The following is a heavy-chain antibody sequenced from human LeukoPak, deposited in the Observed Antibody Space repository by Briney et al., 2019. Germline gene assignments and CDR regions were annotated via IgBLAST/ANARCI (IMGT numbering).Heavy chain of an antibody. CDR3: AREGYSSGWFPTGGAFDI. Sequence: GGSLRLSCAASGFTFSSYSMNWVRQAPGKGLEWVSSISSSSSYIYYADSVKGRFTISRDNAKNSLYLQMNSLRAEDTAVYYCAREGYSSGWFPTGGAFDIWGQGTVVTVSS. D-gene: IGHD6-19*01. V-gene: IGHV3-21*01. CDR1: GFTFSSYS. J-gene: IGHJ3*02. CDR2: ISSSSSYI.